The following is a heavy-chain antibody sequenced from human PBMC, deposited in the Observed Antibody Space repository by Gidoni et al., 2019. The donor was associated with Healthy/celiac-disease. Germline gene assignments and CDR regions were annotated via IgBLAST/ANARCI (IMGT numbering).Heavy chain of an antibody. V-gene: IGHV3-9*01. CDR1: ESTFDDYA. CDR2: ISWNSGSI. J-gene: IGHJ4*02. CDR3: AKALYGGNLDY. D-gene: IGHD4-17*01. Sequence: EVQLVESGGGLFQPGGSLSLSCAASESTFDDYAMHWVRQAPGKGLEWVSGISWNSGSIGYADSVKGRFTISRDNAKNSLYLQMNSLRAEDTALYYCAKALYGGNLDYWGQGTLDTVSS.